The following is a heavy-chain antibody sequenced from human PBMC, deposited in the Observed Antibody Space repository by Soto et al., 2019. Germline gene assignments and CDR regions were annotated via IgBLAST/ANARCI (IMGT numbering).Heavy chain of an antibody. CDR1: GGSISSGDYY. V-gene: IGHV4-30-4*01. CDR3: ARGSMVRGIYY. D-gene: IGHD3-10*01. Sequence: SETLSLTCTVSGGSISSGDYYWSWIRQPPGKGLEWIGYIYYSGSTYYNPSLKSRVTISVDTSKNQFSLKLSSVTAADTAVYYCARGSMVRGIYYWGQGTLVTVSS. J-gene: IGHJ4*02. CDR2: IYYSGST.